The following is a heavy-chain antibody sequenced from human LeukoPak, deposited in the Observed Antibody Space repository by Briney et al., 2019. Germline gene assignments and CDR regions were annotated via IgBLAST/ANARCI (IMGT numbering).Heavy chain of an antibody. CDR2: INHSGST. V-gene: IGHV4-34*01. CDR1: GVSFSDYY. Sequence: SETLSLTCAVYGVSFSDYYWSWIRQPPGKGLEWIGEINHSGSTNYNPSLKSRVTISVDTSKNQFSLNVTSVTAADTAIYYCARRSRVYFGEKSNYIDYWGQGTLVTVSS. J-gene: IGHJ4*02. D-gene: IGHD3-10*01. CDR3: ARRSRVYFGEKSNYIDY.